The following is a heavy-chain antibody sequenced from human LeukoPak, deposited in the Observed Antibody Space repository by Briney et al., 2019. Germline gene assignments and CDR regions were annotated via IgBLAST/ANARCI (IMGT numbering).Heavy chain of an antibody. D-gene: IGHD6-19*01. V-gene: IGHV3-11*04. CDR2: ISSSGSTI. J-gene: IGHJ2*01. CDR3: ARDLGVSSGWRTPGWYFDL. CDR1: GFTFSDYY. Sequence: KPGGSLRLSCAASGFTFSDYYMSWIRQAPGKGLEWVSYISSSGSTIYYADSVKGRFTISRDNAKNSLYLQMNSLRAEDTAFYYCARDLGVSSGWRTPGWYFDLWGRGTLVTVSS.